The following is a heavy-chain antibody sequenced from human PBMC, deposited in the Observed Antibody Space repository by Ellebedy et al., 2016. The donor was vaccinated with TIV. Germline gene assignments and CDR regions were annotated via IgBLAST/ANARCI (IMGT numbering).Heavy chain of an antibody. J-gene: IGHJ6*02. V-gene: IGHV3-74*01. D-gene: IGHD6-6*01. CDR3: ARAGAYSSSSLKYFYGMDV. CDR1: GFTFRSYW. Sequence: HTGGSLRLSCAASGFTFRSYWIHWVRQPPGEGLVWVSRINSDGSETNYADSVKGRFTISRDNAKNTVYLQMNSLRAEDTAVYYCARAGAYSSSSLKYFYGMDVWGQGATVTVSS. CDR2: INSDGSET.